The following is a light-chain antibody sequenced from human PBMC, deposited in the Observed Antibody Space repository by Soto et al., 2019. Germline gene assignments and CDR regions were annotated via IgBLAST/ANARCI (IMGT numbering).Light chain of an antibody. J-gene: IGLJ1*01. CDR1: SSDVGGYNY. V-gene: IGLV2-14*01. CDR3: SSYTSSSTPFV. Sequence: SLLDQPSSVSGSPGQSITISCPGTSSDVGGYNYVSWYQQHPDKAPKLMIYDVSNRPSGVSNRFSGSKSGNTASLTISGLQAEDEADYYCSSYTSSSTPFVFGTGTKVTVL. CDR2: DVS.